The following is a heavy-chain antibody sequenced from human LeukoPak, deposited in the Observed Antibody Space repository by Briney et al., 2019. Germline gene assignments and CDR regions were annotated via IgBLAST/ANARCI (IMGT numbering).Heavy chain of an antibody. V-gene: IGHV1-8*01. CDR2: MNPSSGNT. CDR3: ARNLLDSSGWYFIYYFDY. J-gene: IGHJ4*02. CDR1: GYTFTSYD. Sequence: ASVKVSRKASGYTFTSYDINWVRQATGQGLEWMGWMNPSSGNTGYAQKFQGRVTMTRNTSISTAYMELSSLRSEDTAVYYCARNLLDSSGWYFIYYFDYWGQGTLVTVSS. D-gene: IGHD6-19*01.